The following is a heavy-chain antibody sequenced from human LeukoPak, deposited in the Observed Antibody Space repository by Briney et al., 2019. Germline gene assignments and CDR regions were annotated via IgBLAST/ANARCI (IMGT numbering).Heavy chain of an antibody. Sequence: GGSLRLSCAASGFTFSSYEMNWVRQAPGKGLEWVSYIGSSGSSIYYADSVKGRFTISRDNAKNSLYLQMNSLGAEDTAVYYCARGSFGFLGWFEELWVWGQGTLVTVSS. V-gene: IGHV3-48*03. CDR3: ARGSFGFLGWFEELWV. D-gene: IGHD3-10*01. J-gene: IGHJ4*02. CDR1: GFTFSSYE. CDR2: IGSSGSSI.